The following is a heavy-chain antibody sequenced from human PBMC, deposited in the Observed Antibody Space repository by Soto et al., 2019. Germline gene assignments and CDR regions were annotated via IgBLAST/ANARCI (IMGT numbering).Heavy chain of an antibody. V-gene: IGHV1-3*01. Sequence: GASVKVSCKASGYTFTSYAMHWVRQAPGQRLEWMGWINAGNGNTKYSQKFQGRVTITRDTSASTAYMELSSLRSEDTAVYYCARWVINTSLPPYNWFDPWGQGTLVTVSS. CDR1: GYTFTSYA. CDR3: ARWVINTSLPPYNWFDP. J-gene: IGHJ5*02. CDR2: INAGNGNT. D-gene: IGHD3-22*01.